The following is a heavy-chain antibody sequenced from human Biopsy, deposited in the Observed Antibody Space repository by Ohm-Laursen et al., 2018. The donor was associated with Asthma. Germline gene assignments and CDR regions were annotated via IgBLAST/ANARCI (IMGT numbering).Heavy chain of an antibody. Sequence: SLRLSCTASGFAVSRDYMFWVRQATGKGLEWVSVIYSGGTSHTADSVRGRFTISRDYSKNTLYLQMHSLRAEDTAVYYCARGASSNCSHSYFDYWGQGTLVTVSS. V-gene: IGHV3-53*01. CDR1: GFAVSRDY. CDR2: IYSGGTS. J-gene: IGHJ4*02. CDR3: ARGASSNCSHSYFDY. D-gene: IGHD2-2*01.